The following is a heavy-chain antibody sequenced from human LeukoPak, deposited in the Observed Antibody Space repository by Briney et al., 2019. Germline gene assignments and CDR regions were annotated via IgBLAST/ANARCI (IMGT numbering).Heavy chain of an antibody. D-gene: IGHD2-2*01. V-gene: IGHV4-4*02. J-gene: IGHJ4*01. CDR2: VYYSGIT. Sequence: SESLSLTCAVSGGSITSSNWWTWVRQAPGKGLEWIGEVYYSGITNYNPSLKSRLTLSVDMSKNQFSLSLNSVTAADTAVYYCAKYRPPRLWGQGTPVIVSS. CDR3: AKYRPPRL. CDR1: GGSITSSNW.